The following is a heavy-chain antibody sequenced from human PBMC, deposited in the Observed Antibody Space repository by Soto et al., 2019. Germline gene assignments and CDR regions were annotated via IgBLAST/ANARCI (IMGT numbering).Heavy chain of an antibody. J-gene: IGHJ6*02. CDR1: GGSISSSSYY. V-gene: IGHV4-39*01. D-gene: IGHD3-10*01. Sequence: QLQLQESGPGLVKPSETLSLTCTVSGGSISSSSYYWGWIRQPPGKGLEWIGSIYYSGSTYYNPSLKRRVTLSVDTSKNPFSLKLSSVTAADKAVYYCARRPGSSYYGMDVWGQGTTVTVSS. CDR3: ARRPGSSYYGMDV. CDR2: IYYSGST.